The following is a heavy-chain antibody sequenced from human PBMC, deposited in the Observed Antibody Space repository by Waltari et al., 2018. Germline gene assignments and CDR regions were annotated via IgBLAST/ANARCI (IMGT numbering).Heavy chain of an antibody. CDR1: GYTFTGYY. Sequence: QVQLVQSGAEVKKPGASVKVSCKASGYTFTGYYMHWVRQAPGQGLEWMGRINPNSGGTNYAQKFQGRVTMTRDTSISTAYMELSRLRSDDTAVYYCARGKERRYFDWFSGPFDIWGQGTMVTVSS. D-gene: IGHD3-9*01. V-gene: IGHV1-2*06. J-gene: IGHJ3*02. CDR3: ARGKERRYFDWFSGPFDI. CDR2: INPNSGGT.